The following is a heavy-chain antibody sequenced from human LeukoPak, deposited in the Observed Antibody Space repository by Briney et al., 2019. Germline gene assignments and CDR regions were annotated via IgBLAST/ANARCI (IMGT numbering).Heavy chain of an antibody. CDR3: ARPIYYNWNYHDAFDI. V-gene: IGHV5-51*01. CDR1: GYSFTSYW. J-gene: IGHJ3*02. D-gene: IGHD1-7*01. Sequence: GESLKISCKGSGYSFTSYWIGWVRQIPGKGLEWMGIIYPGYSDTRYSPSFQGQVTISADKSISTAYLQWSRLKASDTDMYYCARPIYYNWNYHDAFDIWGQGTMVTVSS. CDR2: IYPGYSDT.